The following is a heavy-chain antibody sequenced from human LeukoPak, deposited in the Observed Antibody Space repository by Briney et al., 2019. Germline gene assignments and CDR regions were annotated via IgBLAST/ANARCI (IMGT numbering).Heavy chain of an antibody. Sequence: GGSLRLSCAASGFTFSSYAMSWVRQAPGKGLGWVSAISGSGGSTYYADSVKGRFTISRDNSKNTLYLQMNSLRAEDTAVYYCAKGRLYSSGWSPAPVYYYYGMDVWGQGTTVTVSS. CDR3: AKGRLYSSGWSPAPVYYYYGMDV. CDR2: ISGSGGST. J-gene: IGHJ6*02. V-gene: IGHV3-23*01. CDR1: GFTFSSYA. D-gene: IGHD6-19*01.